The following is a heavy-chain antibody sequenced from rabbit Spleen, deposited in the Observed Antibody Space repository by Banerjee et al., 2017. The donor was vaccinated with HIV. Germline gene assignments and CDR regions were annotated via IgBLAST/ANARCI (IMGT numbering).Heavy chain of an antibody. D-gene: IGHD6-1*01. CDR2: INTGSGVI. V-gene: IGHV1S45*01. CDR3: ARDTASSFSSYGMDL. J-gene: IGHJ6*01. CDR1: GFSLSSHV. Sequence: QEQLEESGGDLVKPGGTRTLTCTVSGFSLSSHVMSWVRQAPGKGLEWIGYINTGSGVIVYASWAKGRFTCSKTSSTTVTLQMTSLTVADTATYFCARDTASSFSSYGMDLWGPGTLVTVS.